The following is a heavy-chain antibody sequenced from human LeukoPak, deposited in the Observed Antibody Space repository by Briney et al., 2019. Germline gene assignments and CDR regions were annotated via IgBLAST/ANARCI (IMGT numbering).Heavy chain of an antibody. Sequence: GGSPRLSCAASGFTFSSYAMSWVRQAPGKGLEWVSAISGSGGSTYYADSVKGRFTISRDNAKNSLYLQMNSLRDEDTAVYYCARGKQWLVLWGQGTLVTVSS. CDR3: ARGKQWLVL. D-gene: IGHD6-19*01. V-gene: IGHV3-23*01. J-gene: IGHJ4*02. CDR1: GFTFSSYA. CDR2: ISGSGGST.